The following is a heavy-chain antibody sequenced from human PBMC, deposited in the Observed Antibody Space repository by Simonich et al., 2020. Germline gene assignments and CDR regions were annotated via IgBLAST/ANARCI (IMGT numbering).Heavy chain of an antibody. CDR3: ARAYSSSWYNWFDP. Sequence: QVQLVESGGGVVQPGRSLRLSCAASGFTFSSYGLHWVRQAPGKGLVWVAVIWYDGSNKYYADSVKGRFTISRDNSKNTLYLQMNSLRAEDTAVYYCARAYSSSWYNWFDPWGQGTLVTVSS. CDR1: GFTFSSYG. D-gene: IGHD6-13*01. V-gene: IGHV3-33*01. CDR2: IWYDGSNK. J-gene: IGHJ5*02.